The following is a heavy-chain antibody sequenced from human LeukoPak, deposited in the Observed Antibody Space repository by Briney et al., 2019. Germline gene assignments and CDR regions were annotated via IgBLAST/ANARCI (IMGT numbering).Heavy chain of an antibody. D-gene: IGHD2-2*01. V-gene: IGHV3-23*01. J-gene: IGHJ4*02. Sequence: PGGSLRLSCAASGFTFSSYAMSWVRQAPGKGLEWVSAISGSGGSTYYADSVKGRFTISRDNSKYTLYLQMNSLRAEDTAVYYCAKCMGKVVPAAYDYWGQGTLVTVSS. CDR2: ISGSGGST. CDR3: AKCMGKVVPAAYDY. CDR1: GFTFSSYA.